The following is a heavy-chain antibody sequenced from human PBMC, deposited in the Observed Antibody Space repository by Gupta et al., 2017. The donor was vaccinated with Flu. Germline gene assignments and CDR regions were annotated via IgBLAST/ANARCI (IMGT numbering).Heavy chain of an antibody. CDR3: AKDQFGLVAAAANDY. J-gene: IGHJ4*02. V-gene: IGHV3-23*01. Sequence: EVQLLESGGGLVQPGGSLRLSCAASGFTFSSYAMSWVRQAPGKGLEWVSAISGSGGSTYYADSVKGRFTISRDNSKNTLYLQMNSLRAEDTAVYYCAKDQFGLVAAAANDYWGQGTLVTVAS. CDR2: ISGSGGST. D-gene: IGHD6-13*01. CDR1: GFTFSSYA.